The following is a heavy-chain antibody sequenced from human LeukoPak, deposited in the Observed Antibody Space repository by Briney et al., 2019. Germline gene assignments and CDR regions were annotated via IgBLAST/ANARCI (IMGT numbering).Heavy chain of an antibody. V-gene: IGHV2-70*12. Sequence: SGPALFNPPPTLTLTCTFSGFSLSTSAMCVSWIRQPPGKALEWLARIDWDDDKYYSTSLKTRLTISKDTSKNQVVLTVTNMDPVDTATYYCAHRPLYPDVFDIWGQGTMVTVSS. D-gene: IGHD5/OR15-5a*01. CDR2: IDWDDDK. J-gene: IGHJ3*02. CDR1: GFSLSTSAMC. CDR3: AHRPLYPDVFDI.